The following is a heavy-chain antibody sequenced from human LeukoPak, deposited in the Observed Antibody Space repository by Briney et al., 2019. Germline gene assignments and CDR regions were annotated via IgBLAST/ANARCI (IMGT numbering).Heavy chain of an antibody. CDR3: ARLSHYSDSSGYYLGSYYFDC. V-gene: IGHV4-39*01. D-gene: IGHD3-22*01. CDR2: IYYSGST. CDR1: GGSISSTTYY. Sequence: PSETLSLTCTVSGGSISSTTYYWGWIRQPPGKGLEWIGTIYYSGSTYYNPSVKSRVTLSLDTSKNQLSLKLSSVTAADTAVYYCARLSHYSDSSGYYLGSYYFDCWGRGTLVTVSS. J-gene: IGHJ4*02.